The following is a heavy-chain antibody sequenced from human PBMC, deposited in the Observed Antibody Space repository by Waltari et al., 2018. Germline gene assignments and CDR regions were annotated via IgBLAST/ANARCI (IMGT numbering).Heavy chain of an antibody. Sequence: QVQLQQWGAGLLTPSETLSLTCDVSGASLSGYHGTWIRQPPGKGLEWIGEINDSGRTTYNPSLESRVTVSIDTANNQFSLRVRSVTAADTAVYYCARVFGYYYYYMDVWGKGTTVTISS. CDR2: INDSGRT. CDR1: GASLSGYH. J-gene: IGHJ6*03. CDR3: ARVFGYYYYYMDV. V-gene: IGHV4-34*02. D-gene: IGHD3-3*01.